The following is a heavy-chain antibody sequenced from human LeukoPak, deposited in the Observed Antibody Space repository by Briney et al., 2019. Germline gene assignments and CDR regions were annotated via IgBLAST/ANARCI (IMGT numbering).Heavy chain of an antibody. CDR3: ARQGYGGHSQGAADY. V-gene: IGHV1-18*01. D-gene: IGHD4-23*01. CDR1: GYTFTSYG. CDR2: ISAYNGNT. J-gene: IGHJ4*02. Sequence: ASVKVSCKASGYTFTSYGISWVRQAPGQGLGCMGWISAYNGNTNYAQKLQDRVSMTTDTSTSTAYMDLRSLRSDDTAVYYCARQGYGGHSQGAADYWGQGTLVTVSS.